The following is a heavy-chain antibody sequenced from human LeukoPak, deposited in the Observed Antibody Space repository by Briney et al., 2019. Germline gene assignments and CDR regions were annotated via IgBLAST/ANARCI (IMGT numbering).Heavy chain of an antibody. V-gene: IGHV1-69*06. CDR1: GGTFSSYA. D-gene: IGHD6-13*01. CDR2: IIPIFGTA. Sequence: SVKVSCKASGGTFSSYAISWVQQAPGQGLEWMGGIIPIFGTANYAQKFQGRVTITADTSTDTAYMELSSLRSEDTAVYYCATGGIAAAGQLDYWGQGTLVTVSS. J-gene: IGHJ4*02. CDR3: ATGGIAAAGQLDY.